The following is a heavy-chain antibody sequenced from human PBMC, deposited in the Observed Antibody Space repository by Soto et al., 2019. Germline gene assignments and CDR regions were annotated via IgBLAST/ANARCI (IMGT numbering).Heavy chain of an antibody. CDR1: GGSLRGYS. Sequence: PSETLSLTCTVSGGSLRGYSWSWIRQSPGKGLEWIGYVYSGGGTNYSPSFMGRVTISVDTTDNQFSLKLNSVTAADTAVYYCARETTPMSPHYFYYGMDVWGQGITVTVSS. J-gene: IGHJ6*02. CDR2: VYSGGGT. V-gene: IGHV4-59*01. D-gene: IGHD3-9*01. CDR3: ARETTPMSPHYFYYGMDV.